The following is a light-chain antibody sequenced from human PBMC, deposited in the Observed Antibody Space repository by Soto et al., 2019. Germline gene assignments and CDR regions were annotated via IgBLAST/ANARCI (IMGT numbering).Light chain of an antibody. J-gene: IGLJ1*01. CDR3: QSYDSSLSSYV. V-gene: IGLV1-40*01. CDR2: GNS. Sequence: QSVLTQPPSVSGAPGQRVTMSCTGSSSNIGAGYDVHWYQQLPGTAPKLLIYGNSNRPSGVPDRFSGSKSGTSASLATTGLQAEDEADYYCQSYDSSLSSYVFGTGTKVTVL. CDR1: SSNIGAGYD.